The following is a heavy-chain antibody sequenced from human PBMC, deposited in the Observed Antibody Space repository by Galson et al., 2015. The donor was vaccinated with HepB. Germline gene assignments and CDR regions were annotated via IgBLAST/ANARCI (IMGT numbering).Heavy chain of an antibody. Sequence: SVKVSCKASGYTFTSYAMHWVRQAPGQRLEWMGWINAGNGNTKYSQKFQGRVTITRDTSASTAYMELSSLRSEDTAVYYCATMQGMRRGYFDYWGQGTLVTVSS. CDR1: GYTFTSYA. J-gene: IGHJ4*02. CDR3: ATMQGMRRGYFDY. CDR2: INAGNGNT. V-gene: IGHV1-3*01. D-gene: IGHD6-13*01.